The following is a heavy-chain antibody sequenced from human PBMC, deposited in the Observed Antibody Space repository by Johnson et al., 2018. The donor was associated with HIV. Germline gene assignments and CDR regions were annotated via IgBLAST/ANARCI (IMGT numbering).Heavy chain of an antibody. D-gene: IGHD3-9*01. CDR2: IYSGGNT. CDR1: GFSISSNY. V-gene: IGHV3-53*02. Sequence: EVRLVETGGGLIHPGGSLRLSCEASGFSISSNYLSWVRQAPGKSLEWVSIIYSGGNTYYADSVKGRFTISRDNSKNTLYLQMNSLRAEDTAMYYCARDRILTGYDAFDIWGQGTMVTVSS. J-gene: IGHJ3*02. CDR3: ARDRILTGYDAFDI.